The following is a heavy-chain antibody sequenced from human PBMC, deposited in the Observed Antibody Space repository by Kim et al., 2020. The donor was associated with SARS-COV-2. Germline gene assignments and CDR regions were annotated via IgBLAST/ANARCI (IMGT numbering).Heavy chain of an antibody. CDR1: GGTFSSYA. CDR3: ARQYSSGWYAYYFDY. J-gene: IGHJ4*02. Sequence: SVKVSCKASGGTFSSYAISWVRQAPGQGLEWMGGIIPIFGTANYAQKFQGRVTITADESTSTAYMELSSLRSEDTAVYYCARQYSSGWYAYYFDYWGQGTLVTVSS. V-gene: IGHV1-69*13. CDR2: IIPIFGTA. D-gene: IGHD6-19*01.